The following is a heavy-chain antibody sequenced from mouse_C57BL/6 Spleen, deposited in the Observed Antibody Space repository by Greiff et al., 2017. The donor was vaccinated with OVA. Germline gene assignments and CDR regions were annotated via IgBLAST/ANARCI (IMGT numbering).Heavy chain of an antibody. D-gene: IGHD2-1*01. CDR1: GYTFTSYG. CDR3: AFYGNSFDY. CDR2: IYPRSGNT. J-gene: IGHJ2*01. V-gene: IGHV1-81*01. Sequence: VQLQQPGAELVRPGSSVKLSCKASGYTFTSYGISWVKQRTGKGLEWIGEIYPRSGNTYYNEKFKGKATLTADKSSSTAYMELRSLTSEDSAVYFCAFYGNSFDYWGQGTTRTVSS.